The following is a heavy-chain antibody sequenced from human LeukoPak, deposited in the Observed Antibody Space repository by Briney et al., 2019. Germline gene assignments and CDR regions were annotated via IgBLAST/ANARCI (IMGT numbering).Heavy chain of an antibody. Sequence: SETLSLTCTVSGGSISHYYWSWIRQPPGKGLEWIGYVYYSGSTEYNPSLRSRVTISLEMSKHQFSLNLTSVTAADTAVYYCATNTGTVFDYWGQGALVTVSS. CDR3: ATNTGTVFDY. V-gene: IGHV4-59*01. CDR2: VYYSGST. CDR1: GGSISHYY. J-gene: IGHJ4*02. D-gene: IGHD7-27*01.